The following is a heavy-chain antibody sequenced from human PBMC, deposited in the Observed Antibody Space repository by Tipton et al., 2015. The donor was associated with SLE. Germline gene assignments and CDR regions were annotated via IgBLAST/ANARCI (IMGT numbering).Heavy chain of an antibody. CDR3: ARGEDYYGSGSLQLFDY. Sequence: SLRLSCAASGFTFSNYGMHWVRQAPGKGLEWVAVIWYDGSNKYYADSVKGRFTISRDNSKNTLYLQMNSLRDEDTAVYYCARGEDYYGSGSLQLFDYWGQGTLVTVSS. V-gene: IGHV3-33*01. D-gene: IGHD3-10*01. CDR1: GFTFSNYG. J-gene: IGHJ4*02. CDR2: IWYDGSNK.